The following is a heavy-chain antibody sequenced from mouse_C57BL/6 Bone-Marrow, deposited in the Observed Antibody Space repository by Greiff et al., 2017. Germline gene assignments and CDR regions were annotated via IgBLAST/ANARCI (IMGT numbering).Heavy chain of an antibody. CDR2: ISDGGSYT. Sequence: EVQGVESGGGLVKPGGSLKLSCAASGFTFSSYAMSWVRQTPEKRLEWVATISDGGSYTYYPDNVKGRFTISRDNAKNNLYLQMSHLKSEDTAMYYCARDDGYPFFAYWGQGTLVTVSA. CDR1: GFTFSSYA. J-gene: IGHJ3*01. CDR3: ARDDGYPFFAY. D-gene: IGHD2-3*01. V-gene: IGHV5-4*01.